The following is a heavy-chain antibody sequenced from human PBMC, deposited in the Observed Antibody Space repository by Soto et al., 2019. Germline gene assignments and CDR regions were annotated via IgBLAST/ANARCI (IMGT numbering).Heavy chain of an antibody. V-gene: IGHV1-18*01. J-gene: IGHJ4*02. D-gene: IGHD5-18*01. CDR3: ARHRKDTAIPLADFDY. Sequence: ASVKVSCKASGYTFTSYGISWVRQAPGQGLEWMGWISAYNGNTNYAQNLQGRVTMTTDTSTSTASMELRSPTSDDTAVYYCARHRKDTAIPLADFDYWGPGTLVTVSS. CDR1: GYTFTSYG. CDR2: ISAYNGNT.